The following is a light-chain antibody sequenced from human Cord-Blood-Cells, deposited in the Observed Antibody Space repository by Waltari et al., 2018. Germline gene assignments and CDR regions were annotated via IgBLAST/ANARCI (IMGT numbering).Light chain of an antibody. V-gene: IGLV2-23*01. CDR3: CSYAGSSTWL. CDR1: SSDVGSSNL. Sequence: QSALTQPASVSGSPGQSLTISCTGTSSDVGSSNLVPGYQQHPDKAPKLMIYEGSMRPSGVSNRFSGAKSVNTASLTISGRQAEDEADYYCCSYAGSSTWLYGGGTKLTVL. J-gene: IGLJ3*02. CDR2: EGS.